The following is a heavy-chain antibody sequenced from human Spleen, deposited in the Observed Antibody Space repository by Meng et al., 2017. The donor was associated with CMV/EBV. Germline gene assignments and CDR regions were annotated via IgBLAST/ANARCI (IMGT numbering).Heavy chain of an antibody. D-gene: IGHD7-27*01. V-gene: IGHV3-43*01. J-gene: IGHJ4*02. CDR3: AKDLYELGPFDS. CDR1: RFTFDDYT. Sequence: GESLKISCAASRFTFDDYTMHWARQAPGKGLEWVSLITWDSFSTYYADSVKGRFTISRDNNKNSLYLQMNSLRTEDTALYYCAKDLYELGPFDSWGQGTLVTVSS. CDR2: ITWDSFST.